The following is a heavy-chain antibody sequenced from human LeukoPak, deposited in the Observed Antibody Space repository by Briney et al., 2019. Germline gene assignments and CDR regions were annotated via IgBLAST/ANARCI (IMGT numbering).Heavy chain of an antibody. CDR2: ISAYNGNT. Sequence: ASVKVSCKASGYTFTSYGISWVRQAPGQGLEWVGWISAYNGNTNYAQKLQGRVTMTTDTSTSTAYMELRSLRSDDTAVYYCARDFPRDYDILTGYYMAGWFDPWGQGTLVTVSS. D-gene: IGHD3-9*01. CDR1: GYTFTSYG. J-gene: IGHJ5*02. CDR3: ARDFPRDYDILTGYYMAGWFDP. V-gene: IGHV1-18*01.